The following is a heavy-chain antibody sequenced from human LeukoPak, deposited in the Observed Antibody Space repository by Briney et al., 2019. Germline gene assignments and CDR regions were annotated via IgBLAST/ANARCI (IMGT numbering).Heavy chain of an antibody. J-gene: IGHJ5*02. CDR2: IYTSGST. CDR3: ARSLLVGATGPNWFDP. D-gene: IGHD1-26*01. CDR1: GGSISSGSYY. V-gene: IGHV4-61*02. Sequence: SETLSLTCTVSGGSISSGSYYWSWIRQPAGKGLEWIGRIYTSGSTNYNPSLKSRVTISVDTSKNQFSLKLSSVTAADTAVYYCARSLLVGATGPNWFDPWGQGTLVTVSS.